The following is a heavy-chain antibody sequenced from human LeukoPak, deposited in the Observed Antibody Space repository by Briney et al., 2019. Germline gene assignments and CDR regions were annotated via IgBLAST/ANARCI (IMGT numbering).Heavy chain of an antibody. J-gene: IGHJ4*02. CDR1: GGSISSYY. CDR2: IYYSGST. Sequence: PSETLSLTCTVSGGSISSYYWSWIRQPPGKGLEWIGYIYYSGSTNYNPSLKSRVTISVDTSKNQFSLKLSSVTAADTAVYYCASGTYYPYYFDYWGQGTLVTVSS. D-gene: IGHD1-26*01. V-gene: IGHV4-59*08. CDR3: ASGTYYPYYFDY.